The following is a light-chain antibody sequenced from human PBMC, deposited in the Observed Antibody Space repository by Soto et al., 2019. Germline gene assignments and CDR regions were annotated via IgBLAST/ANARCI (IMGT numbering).Light chain of an antibody. CDR1: QSISSY. CDR2: AAS. Sequence: DAQMNQSPSSLSAYVGDSIGITCRASQSISSYLNWYQQKPGKAPKLLISAASILQSGVPSRFSGSGSGTDFTLTISNLQPEDFAGYYCQQTYSSPITFGQGTRLEIK. J-gene: IGKJ5*01. CDR3: QQTYSSPIT. V-gene: IGKV1-39*01.